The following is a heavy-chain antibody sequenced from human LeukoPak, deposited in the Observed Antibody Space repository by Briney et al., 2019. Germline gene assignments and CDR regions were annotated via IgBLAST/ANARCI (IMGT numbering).Heavy chain of an antibody. D-gene: IGHD4-17*01. Sequence: ASVRVSCKASGGTFSSYAISWVRQAPGQGLEWMGWINPNSGGTNYAHKFQGRVTMTRDTSISTAYMELSRLRSEDTAVYYCARSTATVTTEGVGYWGQGNLVTVSS. CDR3: ARSTATVTTEGVGY. CDR1: GGTFSSYA. V-gene: IGHV1-2*07. CDR2: INPNSGGT. J-gene: IGHJ4*02.